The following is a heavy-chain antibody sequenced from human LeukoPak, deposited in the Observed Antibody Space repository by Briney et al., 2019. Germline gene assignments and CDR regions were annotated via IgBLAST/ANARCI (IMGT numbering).Heavy chain of an antibody. J-gene: IGHJ4*02. Sequence: EPGGSLRLSCGASGFTFSSYDMTWVRQAPGKGLEWVSGIYGRGGTTYYADSVKGRFTISRDNSKNTLYLQMNSLRPEDTAVYYCAKGGLGESSLNNFGYWGQGTLVTVSS. CDR2: IYGRGGTT. CDR1: GFTFSSYD. V-gene: IGHV3-23*01. D-gene: IGHD3-16*02. CDR3: AKGGLGESSLNNFGY.